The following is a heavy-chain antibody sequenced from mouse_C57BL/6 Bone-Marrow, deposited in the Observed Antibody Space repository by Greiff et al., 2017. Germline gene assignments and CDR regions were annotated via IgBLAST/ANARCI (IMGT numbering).Heavy chain of an antibody. J-gene: IGHJ3*01. V-gene: IGHV5-17*01. CDR1: GFTFSDYG. CDR2: ICSGGSTI. Sequence: EVLLLESGGGLVKPGGSPKLSCAASGFTFSDYGMHWVRQAPEKGLEWVAYICSGGSTIYYADTVKGRFTISRDKAKNNMFLQMISRGSEDTAMYDCARRDEAQGWFAYWGQGTMVTVSA. CDR3: ARRDEAQGWFAY.